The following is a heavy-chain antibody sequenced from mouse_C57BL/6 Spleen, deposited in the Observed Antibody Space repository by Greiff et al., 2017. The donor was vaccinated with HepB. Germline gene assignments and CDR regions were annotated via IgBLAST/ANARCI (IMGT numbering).Heavy chain of an antibody. CDR1: GFTFSSYA. D-gene: IGHD2-3*01. CDR2: ISDGGSYT. V-gene: IGHV5-4*01. CDR3: AREGLLRWYFDY. Sequence: EVMLVESGGGLVKPGGSLKLSCAASGFTFSSYAMSWVRQTPEKRLEWVATISDGGSYTYYPDNVKGRFTISRDNAKNNLYLQMSHLKSEDTAMYYCAREGLLRWYFDYWGQGTTLTVSS. J-gene: IGHJ2*01.